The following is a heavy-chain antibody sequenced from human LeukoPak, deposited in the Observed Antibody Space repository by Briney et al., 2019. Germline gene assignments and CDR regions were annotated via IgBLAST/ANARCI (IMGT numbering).Heavy chain of an antibody. CDR3: ARSDILTGYPFDY. J-gene: IGHJ4*02. CDR1: GFTVSSNY. Sequence: HPGGSLTLSCAASGFTVSSNYMSWIRQAPGKGLEWVSVIYSGGSTYYADSVKGRFTISRDNPKNTLYLQMNNLRAEDTAVYYCARSDILTGYPFDYWGQGTLVTVSS. D-gene: IGHD3-9*01. V-gene: IGHV3-53*01. CDR2: IYSGGST.